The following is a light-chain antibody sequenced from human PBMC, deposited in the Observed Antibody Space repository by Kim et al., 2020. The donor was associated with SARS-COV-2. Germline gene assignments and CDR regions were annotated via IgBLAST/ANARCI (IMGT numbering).Light chain of an antibody. CDR2: ATN. CDR3: NFRDSSGYNVV. V-gene: IGLV3-19*01. CDR1: RLRTYY. J-gene: IGLJ2*01. Sequence: SSELTQDPAVSVALGQTVTITCQGDRLRTYYANWFQQKPGQAPILVVSATNNRPSGIPGRFSGSISGDTVSLTITGAQADDEADYYCNFRDSSGYNVVFG.